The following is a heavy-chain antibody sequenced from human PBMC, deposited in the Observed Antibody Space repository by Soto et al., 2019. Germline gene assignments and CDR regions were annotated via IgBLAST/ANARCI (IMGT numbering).Heavy chain of an antibody. CDR2: ISYDGSNK. V-gene: IGHV3-30-3*01. CDR3: ASQLELWFDP. J-gene: IGHJ5*02. D-gene: IGHD1-1*01. Sequence: QVQLVESGGGVVQPGRSLRLSCAASGFTFSSYAMDWVRQAPGKGLEWVAVISYDGSNKYYADSVKGRFTISRDNSKNTLYLQMNSLRAEDTAVYYCASQLELWFDPWGQGTLVTVSS. CDR1: GFTFSSYA.